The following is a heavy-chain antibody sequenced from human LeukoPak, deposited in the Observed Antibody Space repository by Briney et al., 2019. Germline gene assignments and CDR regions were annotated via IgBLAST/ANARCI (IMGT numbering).Heavy chain of an antibody. CDR3: GRDQEHTHGRVIGH. V-gene: IGHV4-59*12. Sequence: SETLSLTCTVSGGSISTYYWSWIRQPPGKGLEWIGHIYSRGSTNYNPSLGDRVTISVATSNNKFSLMRNAVTSADSAIYYCGRDQEHTHGRVIGHWGQGTLVTVSS. J-gene: IGHJ4*02. D-gene: IGHD3-10*01. CDR1: GGSISTYY. CDR2: IYSRGST.